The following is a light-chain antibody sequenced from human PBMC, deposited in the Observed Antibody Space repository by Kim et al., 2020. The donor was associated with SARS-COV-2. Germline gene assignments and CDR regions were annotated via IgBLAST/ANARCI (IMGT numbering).Light chain of an antibody. CDR1: QSISSW. Sequence: CVGDRVTITCRASQSISSWLAWYQQKPGKAPNLLIYKASSLESGVPSRFSGSGSGTEFTLTISSLQPDDFATYYCQQYNSYSPVYTFGQGTKLEI. V-gene: IGKV1-5*03. CDR3: QQYNSYSPVYT. CDR2: KAS. J-gene: IGKJ2*01.